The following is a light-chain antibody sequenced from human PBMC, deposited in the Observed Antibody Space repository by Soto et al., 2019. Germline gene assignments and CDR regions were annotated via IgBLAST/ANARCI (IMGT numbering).Light chain of an antibody. CDR1: QSVSSY. V-gene: IGKV3-11*01. CDR3: QQRSNWPRIT. CDR2: DAS. J-gene: IGKJ5*01. Sequence: EIVLTQSPATLSLSPGEKDTLSSRASQSVSSYLAWYQQKPGQAPRLLIYDASNRATGIPARLSGSGSGTDFTLTISSLEPEDFAVYYCQQRSNWPRITFGQGTRLEIK.